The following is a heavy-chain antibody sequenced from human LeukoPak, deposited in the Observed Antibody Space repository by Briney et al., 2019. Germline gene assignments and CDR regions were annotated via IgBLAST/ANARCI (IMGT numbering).Heavy chain of an antibody. D-gene: IGHD3-22*01. CDR3: ARTYYYDT. Sequence: GGSLRLSCAASGFTFSNYAMSWVRQAPGKGLVWVSRISSDGTTTTYADSVKGRFTISRDSAQNTLYLQMNSLRAEDTAVYYCARTYYYDTWGQGTLVTVSS. J-gene: IGHJ5*02. CDR2: ISSDGTTT. CDR1: GFTFSNYA. V-gene: IGHV3-74*01.